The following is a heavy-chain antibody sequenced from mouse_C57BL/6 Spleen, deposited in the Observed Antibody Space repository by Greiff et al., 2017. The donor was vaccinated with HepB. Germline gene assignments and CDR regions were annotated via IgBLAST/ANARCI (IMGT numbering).Heavy chain of an antibody. CDR3: AAITKDSGFAY. D-gene: IGHD1-1*01. CDR2: IYPGDGDT. J-gene: IGHJ3*01. Sequence: VQLQQSGPELVKPGASVKISCKASGYAFSSSWMNWVKQRPGKGLEWIGRIYPGDGDTHYNGKFKGKATLTADKSSSTAYMQLRSLTYEDSAVYVCAAITKDSGFAYWGQGTLVTVSA. CDR1: GYAFSSSW. V-gene: IGHV1-82*01.